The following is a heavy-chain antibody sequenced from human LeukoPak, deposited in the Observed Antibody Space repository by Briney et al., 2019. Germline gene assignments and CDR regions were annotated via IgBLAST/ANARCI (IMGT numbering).Heavy chain of an antibody. D-gene: IGHD3-16*02. Sequence: ASVKVSCKASGYTFTSYDINWVRQATGQGLEWMGWMNPNSGNTGYAQKFQGRVTMTRNTSISTAYMELSSLRSEDTAVYYCARTGALFYDYVWGSYRQPYYFEYWGQGTLVTVSS. J-gene: IGHJ4*02. V-gene: IGHV1-8*01. CDR3: ARTGALFYDYVWGSYRQPYYFEY. CDR2: MNPNSGNT. CDR1: GYTFTSYD.